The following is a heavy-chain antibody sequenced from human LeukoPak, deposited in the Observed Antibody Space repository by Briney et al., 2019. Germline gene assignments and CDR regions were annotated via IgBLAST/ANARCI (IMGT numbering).Heavy chain of an antibody. J-gene: IGHJ4*02. V-gene: IGHV1-69*05. CDR3: ASDVTIFGVRDYYFDY. D-gene: IGHD3-3*01. CDR2: IIPIFGTA. Sequence: ASVKVSCKASGGTFSSYAISWVRQAPGQGLEWMGRIIPIFGTANYAQKFQGRVTITTDESTSTAYMELSSLRSEDTAVYYCASDVTIFGVRDYYFDYWGQRTLVTVSS. CDR1: GGTFSSYA.